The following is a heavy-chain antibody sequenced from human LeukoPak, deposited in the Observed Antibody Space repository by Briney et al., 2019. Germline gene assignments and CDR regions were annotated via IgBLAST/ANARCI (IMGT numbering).Heavy chain of an antibody. CDR2: ISDSSTLT. D-gene: IGHD3-22*01. CDR3: ARGYYDRSGYRPYFDY. CDR1: GFTFSSFG. V-gene: IGHV3-21*05. Sequence: GRSLTLSCAPSGFTFSSFGMNWVRQAPGKGLGWVSYISDSSTLTYYAAPVTGRLTTSRDNSKNSLYFQMNSLRAEDTAVYYCARGYYDRSGYRPYFDYWREGRLVTV. J-gene: IGHJ4*02.